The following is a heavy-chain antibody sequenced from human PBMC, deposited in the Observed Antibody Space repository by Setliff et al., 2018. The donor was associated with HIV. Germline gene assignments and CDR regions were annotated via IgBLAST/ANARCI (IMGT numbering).Heavy chain of an antibody. CDR2: INHGGST. J-gene: IGHJ4*02. CDR3: ARGLDVWGTYRYRNYFDY. Sequence: SETLSLTCAVYGGSFSGYYWSWIRQPPGKGLEWIGEINHGGSTIYNPSLKSRVTISIDTSKNQFSLNLTSVTAADTAIYYCARGLDVWGTYRYRNYFDYWGQGTLVTISS. V-gene: IGHV4-34*01. D-gene: IGHD3-16*02. CDR1: GGSFSGYY.